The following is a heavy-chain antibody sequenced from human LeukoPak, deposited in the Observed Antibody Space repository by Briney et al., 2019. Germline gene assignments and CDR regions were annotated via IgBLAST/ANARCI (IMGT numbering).Heavy chain of an antibody. V-gene: IGHV2-5*02. CDR1: GFSLSTSGVG. CDR3: AHRDLDKATIWGRWY. J-gene: IGHJ4*02. D-gene: IGHD5-12*01. CDR2: IYWDDDK. Sequence: ASGPTLVNPTQTLTLTCTFSGFSLSTSGVGVGCIRQPPGKALERLALIYWDDDKRYSPSLTSRLTNTKDTSKNQVVLTMTNMDPVDTATYYCAHRDLDKATIWGRWYWGQGTLVTVSS.